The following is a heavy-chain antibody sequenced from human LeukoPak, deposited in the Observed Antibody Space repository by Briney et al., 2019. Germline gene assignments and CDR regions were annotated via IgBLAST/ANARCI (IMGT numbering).Heavy chain of an antibody. Sequence: ASVKVSCKVSGYTLTELSMHWVRQAPGKGLEWMGGFDPEDGETIYAQKFQGRVTMTEDTSTDTAYMELSSLRSEDTAVYYCATDLQGSGYYLGDYWGQGTLVTVSS. V-gene: IGHV1-24*01. CDR3: ATDLQGSGYYLGDY. D-gene: IGHD3-22*01. CDR2: FDPEDGET. CDR1: GYTLTELS. J-gene: IGHJ4*02.